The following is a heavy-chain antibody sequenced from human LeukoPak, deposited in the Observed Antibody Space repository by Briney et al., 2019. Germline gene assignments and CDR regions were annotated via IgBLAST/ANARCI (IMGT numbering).Heavy chain of an antibody. CDR3: ARVPLRFLEPFDY. Sequence: SETLSLTCTVSGGSISSSSYYWGWIRQPPGKGLEWIGSIYYSGSTYYNPSLKSRVTMSLDTSKNQFSLRLNSVTAADTAVYYRARVPLRFLEPFDYWGQGTLVTVSS. CDR2: IYYSGST. J-gene: IGHJ4*02. V-gene: IGHV4-39*01. CDR1: GGSISSSSYY. D-gene: IGHD3-3*01.